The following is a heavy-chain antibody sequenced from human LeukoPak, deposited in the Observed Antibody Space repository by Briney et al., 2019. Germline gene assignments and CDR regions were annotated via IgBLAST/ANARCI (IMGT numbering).Heavy chain of an antibody. CDR1: GGSISSYY. CDR2: IYYSGST. CDR3: AREATRPLGYYYYYMDV. J-gene: IGHJ6*03. Sequence: PSETLSLTCTVSGGSISSYYWSWIRQPPGKGLEWIGYIYYSGSTNYNPSLKSRVTISVDTSKNKFSLKLSSVTAADTAVYYCAREATRPLGYYYYYMDVWGKGTTVTVSS. D-gene: IGHD7-27*01. V-gene: IGHV4-59*01.